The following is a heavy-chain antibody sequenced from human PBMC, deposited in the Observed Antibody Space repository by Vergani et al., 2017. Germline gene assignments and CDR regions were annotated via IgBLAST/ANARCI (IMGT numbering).Heavy chain of an antibody. J-gene: IGHJ4*02. V-gene: IGHV5-51*01. CDR1: GYSFTSYW. CDR2: IYPGDSYT. CDR3: ARHGASSSGPAEFDY. D-gene: IGHD6-19*01. Sequence: EVQLVQSGAEVKTPGESLKISCKGSGYSFTSYWIGWVRQMPGKGLEWMGIIYPGDSYTRYSPSFQGQVTISADKSISTAYLQWSSLKASDTAMYYCARHGASSSGPAEFDYWGQGTLVTVSS.